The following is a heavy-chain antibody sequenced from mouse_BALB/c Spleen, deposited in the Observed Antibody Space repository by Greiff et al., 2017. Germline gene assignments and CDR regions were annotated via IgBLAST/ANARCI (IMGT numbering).Heavy chain of an antibody. J-gene: IGHJ2*01. V-gene: IGHV2-9*02. CDR3: AREPAGSSYFDY. CDR2: IWAGGST. Sequence: VQGVESGPGLVAPSQSLSITCTVSGFSLTSYGVHWVRQPPGKGLEWLGVIWAGGSTNYNSALMSRLSISKDNSKSQVFLKMNSLQTDDTAMYYCAREPAGSSYFDYWGQGTTLTVSS. CDR1: GFSLTSYG. D-gene: IGHD1-1*01.